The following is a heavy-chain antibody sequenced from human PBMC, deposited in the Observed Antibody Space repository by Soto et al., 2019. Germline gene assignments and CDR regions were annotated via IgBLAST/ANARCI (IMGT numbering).Heavy chain of an antibody. CDR3: ATSTTVTSITSGMDV. V-gene: IGHV5-51*01. J-gene: IGHJ6*02. CDR1: GYSFTSYW. CDR2: IYPGDSDT. D-gene: IGHD4-17*01. Sequence: GESLKISCKGSGYSFTSYWIGWVRQMPGKGLEWMGIIYPGDSDTRYSPSFQGQVTISADKSISTAYLQWSGLKASDTAMYYCATSTTVTSITSGMDVWGQGTTVTVSS.